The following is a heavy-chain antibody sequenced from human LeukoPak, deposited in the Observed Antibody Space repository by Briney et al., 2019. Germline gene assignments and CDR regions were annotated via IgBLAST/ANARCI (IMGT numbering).Heavy chain of an antibody. CDR2: ITRSGAAK. CDR1: GFTFSTFA. V-gene: IGHV3-23*01. Sequence: GGPLRLSCAASGFTFSTFAMSWGRQAPGKGLEWVSTITRSGAAKYYADSVKGRFTISRDNSKNTLYLQMDSLSAEDTALYYCAKDHPSCGGRDCLLFDNWGQGTLVTVSS. D-gene: IGHD2-21*01. J-gene: IGHJ4*02. CDR3: AKDHPSCGGRDCLLFDN.